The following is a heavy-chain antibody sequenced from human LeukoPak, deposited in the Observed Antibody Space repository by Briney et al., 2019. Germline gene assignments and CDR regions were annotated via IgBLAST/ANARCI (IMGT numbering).Heavy chain of an antibody. J-gene: IGHJ4*02. V-gene: IGHV4-59*01. CDR2: IYYSGST. CDR3: ASVSYSSSWYGPFDY. D-gene: IGHD6-13*01. Sequence: PSETLSLTCTVAGGSISSYYWSWIRQPPGKGLEWIGYIYYSGSTNYNPSLKSRVTISVDTSKNQFSLKLSSVTAADTAVYYCASVSYSSSWYGPFDYWGQGTLVTVSS. CDR1: GGSISSYY.